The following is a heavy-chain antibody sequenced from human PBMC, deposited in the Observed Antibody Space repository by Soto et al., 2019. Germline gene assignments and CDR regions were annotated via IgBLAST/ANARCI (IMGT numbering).Heavy chain of an antibody. Sequence: QVHLVKSGGGVVQPGTSRRLSCVGSGFTFRSYVIHWVRQAPGKGLEWVALTSYDGSNKDYGDSVKGRFTISRDNSRNTVDLQMDSLRREDTALYYCARWGTTGGLDVWGQGTLVSVSS. CDR3: ARWGTTGGLDV. J-gene: IGHJ1*01. CDR2: TSYDGSNK. CDR1: GFTFRSYV. D-gene: IGHD3-16*01. V-gene: IGHV3-33*05.